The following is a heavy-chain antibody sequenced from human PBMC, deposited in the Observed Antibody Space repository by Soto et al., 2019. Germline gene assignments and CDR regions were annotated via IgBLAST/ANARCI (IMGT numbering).Heavy chain of an antibody. CDR3: ARGPGASGLDV. Sequence: ASVKVSCKASGYTFTSSYIHWVRQAPGQGPEWMGIINPTSGGTSYAQNLQGRVTMTRDTSTRTVYMELNSLRSDDTAVYYCARGPGASGLDVWGQGTTVTVSS. D-gene: IGHD2-8*02. CDR2: INPTSGGT. J-gene: IGHJ6*02. CDR1: GYTFTSSY. V-gene: IGHV1-46*01.